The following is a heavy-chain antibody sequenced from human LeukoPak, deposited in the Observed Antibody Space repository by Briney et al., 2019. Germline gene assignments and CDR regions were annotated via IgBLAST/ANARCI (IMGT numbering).Heavy chain of an antibody. D-gene: IGHD2-8*01. CDR1: TFALSRYA. CDR3: VRNNAMDV. V-gene: IGHV3-30*04. CDR2: ISYDGSDK. J-gene: IGHJ6*02. Sequence: GGSLRLSCAASTFALSRYAMHWVRQAPGRGLEWVGVISYDGSDKFYADSVKGRFTISRDNSKNTLYLQMNSLRAEDTALYYCVRNNAMDVWGQGTAVIVSS.